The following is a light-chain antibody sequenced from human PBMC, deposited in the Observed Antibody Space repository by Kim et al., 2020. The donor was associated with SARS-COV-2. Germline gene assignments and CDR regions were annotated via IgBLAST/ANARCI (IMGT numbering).Light chain of an antibody. J-gene: IGKJ1*01. CDR1: QDIANS. Sequence: ASIGDRVTITCRASQDIANSVAWYQQKPGKVPQVLIYAAATLQSGVPSRFSGSGSGTEFTLTIGSLQTEDVATYYCQKYNSAPWTFGPGTKVDIK. V-gene: IGKV1-27*01. CDR3: QKYNSAPWT. CDR2: AAA.